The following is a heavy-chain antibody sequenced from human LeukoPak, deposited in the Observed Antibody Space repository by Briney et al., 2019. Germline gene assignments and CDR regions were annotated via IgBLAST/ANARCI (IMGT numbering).Heavy chain of an antibody. V-gene: IGHV4-39*01. CDR2: IYYSGNT. CDR3: ARLPKWGYYYYMDV. D-gene: IGHD7-27*01. J-gene: IGHJ6*03. CDR1: GGPISGTNYY. Sequence: SETLSLTCSVSGGPISGTNYYWGWIRQPRGKGLQWIGSIYYSGNTFYNPSLKSRVTMAVDTSKKQFSLKLSSVAAADTAVYYCARLPKWGYYYYMDVWGKGTTVTVSS.